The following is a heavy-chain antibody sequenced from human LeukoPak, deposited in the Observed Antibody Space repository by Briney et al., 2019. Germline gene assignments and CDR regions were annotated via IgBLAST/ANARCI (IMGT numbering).Heavy chain of an antibody. J-gene: IGHJ4*02. V-gene: IGHV3-48*04. D-gene: IGHD6-19*01. CDR1: GFTFSSYA. Sequence: HSGGSLRLSCAASGFTFSSYAMSWVRQAPGKGLEWVSYISPGGGTIYFADSVKGRFTISRDNAKNSLYLQMNSLTAEDTAVYYCAGGRDIAVAGPGGYFDYWAQGTLVTVSS. CDR3: AGGRDIAVAGPGGYFDY. CDR2: ISPGGGTI.